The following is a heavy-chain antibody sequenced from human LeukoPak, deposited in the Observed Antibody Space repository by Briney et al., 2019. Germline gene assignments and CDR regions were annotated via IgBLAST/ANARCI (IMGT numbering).Heavy chain of an antibody. CDR1: GFTLSSYE. D-gene: IGHD4-17*01. V-gene: IGHV3-23*01. Sequence: GGSLRLSCTVSGFTLSSYEMSWIRQAPGKGLEWVSSIDYSGGSSYYADSVKGRFTISRDDSKNTLYLHMNSLSVDDTAVYYCTKDRPGSAVTSPPLYWGQGTLVTFSS. CDR2: IDYSGGSS. J-gene: IGHJ4*02. CDR3: TKDRPGSAVTSPPLY.